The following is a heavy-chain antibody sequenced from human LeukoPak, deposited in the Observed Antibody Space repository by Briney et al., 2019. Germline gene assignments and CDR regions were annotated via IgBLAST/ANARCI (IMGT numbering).Heavy chain of an antibody. D-gene: IGHD1-26*01. CDR2: INPNSGGT. CDR1: GYTFTGYY. Sequence: ASVKVSCKASGYTFTGYYMHWVRQAPGQGLEWMGWINPNSGGTNYAQKFQGRVTMTRDTSISTAYMELSRLRSDDTAVCYCAIYARGSYGSFDYWGQGTLVTVSS. J-gene: IGHJ4*02. V-gene: IGHV1-2*02. CDR3: AIYARGSYGSFDY.